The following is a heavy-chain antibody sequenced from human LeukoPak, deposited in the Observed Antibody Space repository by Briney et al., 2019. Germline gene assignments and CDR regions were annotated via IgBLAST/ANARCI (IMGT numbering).Heavy chain of an antibody. Sequence: PSETLSLTCTVSGGSISSYYWSWIRQPPGKGLEWIGYIYYSGSTNYNPSLKSRVTISVDTSKNQFSLKLSSVTAADTAVYYCARATRAARHFDFWGQGTLVTVSP. D-gene: IGHD6-6*01. J-gene: IGHJ4*02. CDR2: IYYSGST. CDR1: GGSISSYY. CDR3: ARATRAARHFDF. V-gene: IGHV4-59*12.